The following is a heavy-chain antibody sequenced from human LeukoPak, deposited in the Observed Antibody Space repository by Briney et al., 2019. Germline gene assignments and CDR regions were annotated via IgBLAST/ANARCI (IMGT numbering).Heavy chain of an antibody. J-gene: IGHJ4*02. CDR3: ARQPPGIAVAGTFDY. CDR1: GFTFSSYS. D-gene: IGHD6-19*01. Sequence: GGSLRLSCAASGFTFSSYSMNWVRQAPGKGLEWASSISSSSSYIYYADSVKGRFTISRDNAKNSLYLQMNSLRAEDTAVYYCARQPPGIAVAGTFDYWGQGTLVTVSS. CDR2: ISSSSSYI. V-gene: IGHV3-21*01.